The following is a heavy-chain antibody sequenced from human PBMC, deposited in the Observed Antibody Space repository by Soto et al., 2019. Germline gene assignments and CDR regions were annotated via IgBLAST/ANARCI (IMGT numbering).Heavy chain of an antibody. CDR3: ARRNKGFMVRGVIIAGGMDV. CDR1: GYSFTSYW. CDR2: IDPSDSYT. D-gene: IGHD3-10*01. J-gene: IGHJ6*02. Sequence: HGESLKISCKGSGYSFTSYWISWVRQMPGKGLEWMGRIDPSDSYTNYSPSFQGHVTISADKSISTAYLQWSSLKASDTAMYYCARRNKGFMVRGVIIAGGMDVWGQGTTVTVSS. V-gene: IGHV5-10-1*01.